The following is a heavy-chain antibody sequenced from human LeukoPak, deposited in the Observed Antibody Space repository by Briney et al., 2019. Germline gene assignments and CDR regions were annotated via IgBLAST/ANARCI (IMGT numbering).Heavy chain of an antibody. CDR1: RFTFSDYS. Sequence: GGSLRLSCAASRFTFSDYSMNWVRQAPGKGLEWVSYINTDSRTTYYADSVKGRFTISRDNAKRSLYLQMNSLRPEDSAVYYCATVYCGGDCYWGQGTLVTVSS. V-gene: IGHV3-48*01. CDR3: ATVYCGGDCY. D-gene: IGHD2-21*02. CDR2: INTDSRTT. J-gene: IGHJ4*02.